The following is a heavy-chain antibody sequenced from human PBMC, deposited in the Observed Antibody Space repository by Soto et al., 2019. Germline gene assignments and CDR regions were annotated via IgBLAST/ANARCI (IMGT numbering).Heavy chain of an antibody. CDR3: ARDDQQTTYYYYGMDV. CDR1: EFSFSDYW. D-gene: IGHD2-2*01. V-gene: IGHV3-7*01. J-gene: IGHJ6*02. CDR2: LDQGGGEK. Sequence: PGGSLRLSCAASEFSFSDYWMAWVRQAPGKGLEWVANLDQGGGEKHYVDSVKGRFTISRDNAKNTLYLQMNSLRAEDTAVYYCARDDQQTTYYYYGMDVWGQGTTVTVSS.